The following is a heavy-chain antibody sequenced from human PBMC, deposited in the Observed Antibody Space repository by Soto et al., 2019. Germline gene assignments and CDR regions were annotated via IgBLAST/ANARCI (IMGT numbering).Heavy chain of an antibody. Sequence: HLVESGGGLVKSGGSLRLSCAASGFTFSNAWMSWVRQAPGKGLEWVGRIKGEADGGTTDYAAPVKGRITISRGHSKDTLYLHMNSLKTEDTAVYYCTTGLSNGYYNFDYWGQGTPVTVSS. CDR1: GFTFSNAW. V-gene: IGHV3-15*01. CDR3: TTGLSNGYYNFDY. D-gene: IGHD3-22*01. CDR2: IKGEADGGTT. J-gene: IGHJ4*02.